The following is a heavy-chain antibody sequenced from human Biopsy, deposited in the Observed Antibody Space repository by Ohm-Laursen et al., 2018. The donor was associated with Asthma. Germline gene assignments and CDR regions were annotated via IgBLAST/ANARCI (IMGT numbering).Heavy chain of an antibody. V-gene: IGHV1-69*17. CDR1: GYTFISYA. Sequence: SSVKVSCKASGYTFISYAIHWVRQAPGQGLEWMGGIIPIFGIANYAQKFQGRVTITADKSTSTAYMELSSLRSEDTAVYYCAREMRAGRGNAFDIWGQGTMVTVSS. CDR3: AREMRAGRGNAFDI. D-gene: IGHD6-19*01. CDR2: IIPIFGIA. J-gene: IGHJ3*02.